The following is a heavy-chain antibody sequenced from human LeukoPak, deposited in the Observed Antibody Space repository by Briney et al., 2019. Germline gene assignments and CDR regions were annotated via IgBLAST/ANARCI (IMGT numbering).Heavy chain of an antibody. CDR2: INRSGST. CDR3: ARWAVAGSFDY. Sequence: SETLSLTCAVYGGSFSGYYWSWIRQPPGKGLEWIGEINRSGSTNYNPSLKSRVTISVDTSKNQFSLRLSSVTVADTAVYYCARWAVAGSFDYWGQGTLVTVSS. CDR1: GGSFSGYY. D-gene: IGHD6-19*01. J-gene: IGHJ4*02. V-gene: IGHV4-34*01.